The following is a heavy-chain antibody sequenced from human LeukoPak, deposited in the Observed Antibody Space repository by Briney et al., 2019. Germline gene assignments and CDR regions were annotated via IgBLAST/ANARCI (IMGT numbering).Heavy chain of an antibody. CDR1: GFTFSSYA. CDR2: ISGSGSGGST. Sequence: GGSLRLSCAASGFTFSSYAMSWVRQAPGKGLEWVSAISGSGSGGSTYHADSVKGRFTISRDNSKNTLYLQMNSLRSEDTAVYYCARDFGYYYDSSGYYYSGYFDYWGQGTLVTVSS. V-gene: IGHV3-23*01. CDR3: ARDFGYYYDSSGYYYSGYFDY. J-gene: IGHJ4*02. D-gene: IGHD3-22*01.